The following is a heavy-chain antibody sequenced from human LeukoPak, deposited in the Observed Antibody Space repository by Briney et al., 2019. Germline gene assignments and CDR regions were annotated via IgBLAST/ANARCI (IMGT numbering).Heavy chain of an antibody. CDR3: ARETVVPAADCYYYYMDV. D-gene: IGHD2-2*01. V-gene: IGHV3-7*01. CDR1: GFTFSSYW. CDR2: IKQDGSEK. J-gene: IGHJ6*03. Sequence: PGGSLRLSCAASGFTFSSYWMRWVRQAPGKGLEWVANIKQDGSEKYYMDSVKGRFTISRDNANNLPYLKMNSLRAQDTAAYYSARETVVPAADCYYYYMDVWGKGTTVTVSS.